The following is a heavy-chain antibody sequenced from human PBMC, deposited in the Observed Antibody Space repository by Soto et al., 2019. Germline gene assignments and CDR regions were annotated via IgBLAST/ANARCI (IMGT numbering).Heavy chain of an antibody. CDR1: GGSISSYY. V-gene: IGHV4-59*01. J-gene: IGHJ4*02. CDR3: ARVDVVRGVTSGYFDY. D-gene: IGHD3-10*01. CDR2: IYYSGST. Sequence: SETLSLTCTVSGGSISSYYWSWIRRPPGKGLEWIGYIYYSGSTNYNPSLKSRVTISVDTSKNQFSLKLSSVTAADTAVYYCARVDVVRGVTSGYFDYWGQGTLVTVSS.